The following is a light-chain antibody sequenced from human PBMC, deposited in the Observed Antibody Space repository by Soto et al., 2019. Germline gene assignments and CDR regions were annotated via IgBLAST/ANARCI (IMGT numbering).Light chain of an antibody. CDR2: EVN. V-gene: IGLV2-14*01. Sequence: ALTQPASVSGSPGQSITISCTGSSNDIGAYKYVSCYLQHPSKPPKLIIFEVNNPPSGVANRFSGSKSGNTASLTISGLQAEDEADYYCSSYTTGSTLYVFGTGTKVTVL. CDR3: SSYTTGSTLYV. J-gene: IGLJ1*01. CDR1: SNDIGAYKY.